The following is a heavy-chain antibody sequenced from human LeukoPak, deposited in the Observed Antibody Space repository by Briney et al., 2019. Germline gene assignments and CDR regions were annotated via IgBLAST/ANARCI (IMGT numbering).Heavy chain of an antibody. D-gene: IGHD3-10*01. CDR2: ISSSGSYI. Sequence: GGSLRLSCAASGFTFSSYSMNWVRQAPGKVLEWVSSISSSGSYIYYADSVKGRFTISRDNAKKSLYLQMNSLRAEDTAVYYCARDLNHLLWFGELLFDYWGQGTLVTVSS. CDR3: ARDLNHLLWFGELLFDY. CDR1: GFTFSSYS. V-gene: IGHV3-21*01. J-gene: IGHJ4*02.